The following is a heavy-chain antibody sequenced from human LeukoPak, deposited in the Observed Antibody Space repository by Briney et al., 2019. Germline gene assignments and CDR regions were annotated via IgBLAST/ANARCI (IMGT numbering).Heavy chain of an antibody. CDR1: GFTFSSYS. J-gene: IGHJ4*02. Sequence: AGGSLRLSCAASGFTFSSYSMNWVRQAPGKGLEWVSSISSSSSYIYYADSVKGRFTISRDNAKNSLYLQMTSLRAEDTAVYYCARVAWTGVATNFDYWGQGTLVTVSS. CDR2: ISSSSSYI. CDR3: ARVAWTGVATNFDY. D-gene: IGHD5-12*01. V-gene: IGHV3-21*01.